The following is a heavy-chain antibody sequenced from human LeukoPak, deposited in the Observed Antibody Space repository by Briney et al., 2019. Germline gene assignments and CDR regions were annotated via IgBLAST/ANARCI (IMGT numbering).Heavy chain of an antibody. Sequence: GGSLRLSCTASGLRFSGYGMNWVRQAPGKGLEWASFISSSGDTSYADSVKGRFTISRDNAKNSLFLQMNSLRDEDTAVYYCASGPLGWSDYWGQGALVTVSS. CDR2: ISSSGDT. CDR1: GLRFSGYG. CDR3: ASGPLGWSDY. D-gene: IGHD1-26*01. V-gene: IGHV3-48*02. J-gene: IGHJ4*02.